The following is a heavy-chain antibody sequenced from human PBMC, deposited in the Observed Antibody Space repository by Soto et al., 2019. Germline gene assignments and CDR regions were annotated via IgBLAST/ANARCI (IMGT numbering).Heavy chain of an antibody. CDR1: GGSISSYY. Sequence: LPLRCTVSGGSISSYYWSWIWQPPGKGLEWIGYIYYSAITNYNPSLKSRVTISVGTSKNQFSLKLSSVTAADTAVYYCARDIAVGGYFDYWGQGTLVTVSS. V-gene: IGHV4-59*01. J-gene: IGHJ4*02. CDR3: ARDIAVGGYFDY. D-gene: IGHD6-19*01. CDR2: IYYSAIT.